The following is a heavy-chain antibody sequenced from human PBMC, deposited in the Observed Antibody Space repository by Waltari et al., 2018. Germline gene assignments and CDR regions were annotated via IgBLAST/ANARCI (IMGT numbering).Heavy chain of an antibody. CDR1: AFTFNSYW. CDR2: RKQDGSEK. CDR3: ARDPAYMGSGNERNWFDP. Sequence: EVQLVASGGGLVKSGGSLRLSCAASAFTFNSYWWHRARYAPRKGLEWVANRKQDGSEKYYVDSVKGRFTISRDNSKNMLYLQMNSLRPEDTAVYYCARDPAYMGSGNERNWFDPWGQGTLVTVSS. V-gene: IGHV3-7*01. D-gene: IGHD1-1*01. J-gene: IGHJ5*02.